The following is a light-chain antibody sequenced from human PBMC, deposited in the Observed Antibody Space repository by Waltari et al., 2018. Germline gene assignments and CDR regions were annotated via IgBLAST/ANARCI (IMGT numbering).Light chain of an antibody. Sequence: QSVLTQPSPASGTPGPRVTISCLGSRFNIGDFSVNCYQHLPRLAPKLLIYSDYQRPAGVPDRFAGNKAGTAASLAISGLQSDDEADYYCATWDDNLNGVVFGGGTKLTVL. CDR2: SDY. CDR1: RFNIGDFS. CDR3: ATWDDNLNGVV. J-gene: IGLJ2*01. V-gene: IGLV1-44*01.